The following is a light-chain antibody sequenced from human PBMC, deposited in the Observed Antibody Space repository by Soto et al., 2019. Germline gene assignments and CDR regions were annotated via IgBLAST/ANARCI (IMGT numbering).Light chain of an antibody. CDR3: CSYAGGNTLI. CDR2: EVN. Sequence: QSALTQPASVSGSPGQSITISCTGTNGDVGSYDLVSWYQQYPGKAPKLIIYEVNKRPSGVSNRFSGAKSGNTASLTLSGLQTEDEADYDCCSYAGGNTLIFGGGTKLTVL. J-gene: IGLJ2*01. V-gene: IGLV2-23*02. CDR1: NGDVGSYDL.